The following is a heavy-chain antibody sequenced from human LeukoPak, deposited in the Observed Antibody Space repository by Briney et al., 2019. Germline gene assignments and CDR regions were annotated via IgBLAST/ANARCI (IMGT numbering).Heavy chain of an antibody. D-gene: IGHD6-19*01. V-gene: IGHV1-18*01. J-gene: IGHJ4*02. Sequence: GASVKVSCKASGYTFTSYGLSWVRQAPGQGLEWMGWISTYNDNTHYAQKFQGRVTMTTDTSTNTAYMELRSLRSDDTAVYYCAREIAVAGSGVIDSWGQGTLVTVSS. CDR2: ISTYNDNT. CDR1: GYTFTSYG. CDR3: AREIAVAGSGVIDS.